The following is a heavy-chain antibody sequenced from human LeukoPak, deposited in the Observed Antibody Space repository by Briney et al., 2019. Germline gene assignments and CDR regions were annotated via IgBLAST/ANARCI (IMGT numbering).Heavy chain of an antibody. CDR2: IKSNTDGGTA. V-gene: IGHV3-15*01. J-gene: IGHJ4*02. CDR1: EFTFTKSV. D-gene: IGHD1-1*01. Sequence: PGGSLRLSCEVSEFTFTKSVMTWVRQAPGKGLEWVGRIKSNTDGGTADYAAPVKGRFTISRDDSKNTLYLQMNSLQTEDTAVYYCIWNDAGDYWGQGTLVTVSS. CDR3: IWNDAGDY.